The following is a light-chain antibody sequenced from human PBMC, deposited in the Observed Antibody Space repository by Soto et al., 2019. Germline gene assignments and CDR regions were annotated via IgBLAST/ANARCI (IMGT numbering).Light chain of an antibody. CDR3: QQSHSVPRT. V-gene: IGKV1-39*01. CDR1: QSISNY. J-gene: IGKJ1*01. CDR2: AAS. Sequence: DIQMTQSPSSLSASVGDGVTISCRASQSISNYLNWYQQKPGKAPKVLIYAASSLQSGVPSRFSGSGSGTDFTLTISSLQPEDFATYYCQQSHSVPRTFGQGTRVEIK.